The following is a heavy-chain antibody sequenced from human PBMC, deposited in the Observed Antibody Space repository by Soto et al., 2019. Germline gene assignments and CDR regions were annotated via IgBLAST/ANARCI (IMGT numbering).Heavy chain of an antibody. D-gene: IGHD2-2*01. J-gene: IGHJ6*02. CDR2: ISGSGGST. CDR1: GFTFSSYA. Sequence: GGSLRLSCAASGFTFSSYAMSWVRQAPGKGLEWVSAISGSGGSTYYADSVKGRFTISRDNSKNTLYLQMNSLRAEDTAVYYCAKGTFRPDHPHIGVVVPAAMHYYYYGMDVWGQGTTVTVSS. CDR3: AKGTFRPDHPHIGVVVPAAMHYYYYGMDV. V-gene: IGHV3-23*01.